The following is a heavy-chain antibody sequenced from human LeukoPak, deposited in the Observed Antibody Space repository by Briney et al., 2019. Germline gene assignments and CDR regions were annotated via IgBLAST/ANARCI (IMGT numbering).Heavy chain of an antibody. D-gene: IGHD5-24*01. CDR1: GYTFTSFG. CDR3: ARGPPHRDYYYYYMDV. V-gene: IGHV1-18*01. CDR2: ISAYNGNI. Sequence: GASVKVSCKASGYTFTSFGINWVRQAPGQGLEWKGWISAYNGNINYAQMLQGRVTMTTDTSTSTAYMDLRSLRSDDTAVYYCARGPPHRDYYYYYMDVWGTGTTVTVSS. J-gene: IGHJ6*03.